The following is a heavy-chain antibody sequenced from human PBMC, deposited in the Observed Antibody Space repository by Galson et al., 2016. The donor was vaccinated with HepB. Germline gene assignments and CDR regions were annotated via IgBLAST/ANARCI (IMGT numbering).Heavy chain of an antibody. Sequence: SLRLSCAVSGFTFHDYWMHWVRQAPGKGLVWVARINRDGSSTNYADSVKGRFTISRDNAKDTVFLQMNSLSGGDMALYYCSGGENSHSFDLWGQGTLVTVSS. V-gene: IGHV3-74*01. J-gene: IGHJ5*02. CDR2: INRDGSST. D-gene: IGHD3-16*01. CDR3: SGGENSHSFDL. CDR1: GFTFHDYW.